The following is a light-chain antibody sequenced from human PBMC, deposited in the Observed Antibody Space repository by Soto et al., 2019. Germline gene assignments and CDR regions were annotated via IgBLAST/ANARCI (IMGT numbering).Light chain of an antibody. Sequence: VMTQSPLSLPVTPGEPASSSCRSSQSLLHSNGYNYLDWYLQKPGQSAQLLIYLGSNRASGVPDRFSGSGSGTDFTLTISRVEAEDVAVYYCKQYLRTTYTFGPGTKLDIK. J-gene: IGKJ2*01. CDR3: KQYLRTTYT. CDR1: QSLLHSNGYNY. V-gene: IGKV2-28*01. CDR2: LGS.